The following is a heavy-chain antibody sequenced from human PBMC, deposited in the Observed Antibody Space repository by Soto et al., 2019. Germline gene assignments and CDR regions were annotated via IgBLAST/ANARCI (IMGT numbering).Heavy chain of an antibody. CDR2: ISYDGSNK. CDR1: GFTFSSYA. V-gene: IGHV3-30-3*01. CDR3: SRDRLYSRGQLQFEY. Sequence: GGSLRLSCAASGFTFSSYAMHWVRQAPGKGLEWVAVISYDGSNKYYADSVKGRFTISRDNSKNTLYLQMNSLRAEDTAVYYCSRDRLYSRGQLQFEYLVQGTLVTVSS. D-gene: IGHD2-15*01. J-gene: IGHJ4*02.